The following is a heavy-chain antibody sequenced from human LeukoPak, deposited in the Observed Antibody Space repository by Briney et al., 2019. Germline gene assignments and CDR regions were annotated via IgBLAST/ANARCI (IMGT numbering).Heavy chain of an antibody. CDR2: VNHSGST. D-gene: IGHD2-8*01. J-gene: IGHJ6*03. CDR3: ARGRAIIMVYAMPNYYYMDV. CDR1: VGSFSGYY. V-gene: IGHV4-34*01. Sequence: SETLSLTCAVYVGSFSGYYWSWIRQPPGKGLEWIGEVNHSGSTNYNPSLKSRVTISVDTSKNQFSLKLSSVTAADTAVYYCARGRAIIMVYAMPNYYYMDVWGKGTTVTVSS.